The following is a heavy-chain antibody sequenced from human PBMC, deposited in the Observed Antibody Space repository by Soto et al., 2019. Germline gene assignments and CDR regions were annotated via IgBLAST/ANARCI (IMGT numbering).Heavy chain of an antibody. Sequence: GASVKVSCKACGDTFTSYYMHWVRQAPGQGLEWMGIINPSGGSTSYAQKFQGRVTMTRDTSTSTVYMELSSLRSEDTAVYYCARDAPQDSMDVWGKGTTVTVSS. CDR2: INPSGGST. V-gene: IGHV1-46*03. CDR1: GDTFTSYY. J-gene: IGHJ6*03. D-gene: IGHD3-22*01. CDR3: ARDAPQDSMDV.